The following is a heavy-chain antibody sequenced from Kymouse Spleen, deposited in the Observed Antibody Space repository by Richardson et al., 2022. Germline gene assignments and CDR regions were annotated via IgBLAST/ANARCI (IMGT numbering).Heavy chain of an antibody. D-gene: IGHD3-10*01. CDR2: IKSKTDGGTT. J-gene: IGHJ5*02. V-gene: IGHV3-15*01. CDR3: TTDTMVRGVPNWFDP. CDR1: GFTFSNAW. Sequence: EVQLVESGGGLVKPGGSLRLSCAASGFTFSNAWMSWVRQAPGKGLEWVGRIKSKTDGGTTDYAAPVKGRFTISRDDSKNTLYLQMNSLKTEDTAVYYCTTDTMVRGVPNWFDPWGQGTLVTVSS.